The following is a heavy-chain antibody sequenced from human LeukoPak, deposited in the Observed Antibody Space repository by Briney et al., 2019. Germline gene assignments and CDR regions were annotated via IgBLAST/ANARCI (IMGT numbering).Heavy chain of an antibody. CDR1: GFTFSSHA. D-gene: IGHD2-15*01. Sequence: GGSLRLSCAASGFTFSSHAMHWVRQAAGKGLEWVAVISYDGSNKYYADSVKGRFTISRDNSKNTLYLQMNSLRAEDTAVYYCARDSDSNFDYWGQGTLVTVSS. V-gene: IGHV3-30*04. CDR2: ISYDGSNK. J-gene: IGHJ4*02. CDR3: ARDSDSNFDY.